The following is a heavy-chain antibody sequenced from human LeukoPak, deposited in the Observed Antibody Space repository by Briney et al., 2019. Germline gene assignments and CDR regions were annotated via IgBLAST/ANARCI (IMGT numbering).Heavy chain of an antibody. D-gene: IGHD3-22*01. J-gene: IGHJ4*02. CDR1: GGSMSSYY. CDR2: ISYSGST. V-gene: IGHV4-59*01. CDR3: ARAVDDSSGYYRIDY. Sequence: SENLSLTCTVSGGSMSSYYWSWIRQPPGRGLEWIGYISYSGSTNYNPSLKSRVTISVDTSKNQFSLKLSSVTAADTAVYYCARAVDDSSGYYRIDYWGQGTLVTVSS.